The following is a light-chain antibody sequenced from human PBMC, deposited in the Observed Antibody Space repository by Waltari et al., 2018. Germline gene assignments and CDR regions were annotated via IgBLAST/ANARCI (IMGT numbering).Light chain of an antibody. V-gene: IGKV4-1*01. CDR1: QSVLYSSNNKNY. CDR2: WAC. Sequence: DIVMTQSPDSLAVSLGERATINCKSSQSVLYSSNNKNYLAWYQQKPGQPPNLLIYWACTRESGVPDRFSGSGSGTDFTLTISSLQAEDVAVYYCQQCYSTPWTFGQGTKVEIK. CDR3: QQCYSTPWT. J-gene: IGKJ1*01.